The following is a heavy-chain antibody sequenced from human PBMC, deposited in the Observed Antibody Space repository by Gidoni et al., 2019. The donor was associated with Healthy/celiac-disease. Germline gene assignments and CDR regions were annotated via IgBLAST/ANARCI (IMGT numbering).Heavy chain of an antibody. D-gene: IGHD3-22*01. V-gene: IGHV4-39*07. J-gene: IGHJ4*02. Sequence: QLQLQESGPGLVKPSETLSLTCTVAGGPISSSSYDWGWIRQPPGKGLAWMGSIYYSGSTSYNPSLKSRVTISVDTSKNQFSLKLSSVTAADPAVYYCARITMTTTKVDYWGQGTLVTVSS. CDR3: ARITMTTTKVDY. CDR1: GGPISSSSYD. CDR2: IYYSGST.